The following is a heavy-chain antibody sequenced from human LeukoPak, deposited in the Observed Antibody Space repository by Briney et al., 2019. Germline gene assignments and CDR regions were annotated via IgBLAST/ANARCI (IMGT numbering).Heavy chain of an antibody. D-gene: IGHD2-21*02. J-gene: IGHJ3*02. Sequence: SVTVSCKASGGTFSIYAISWVRQAPGQGLEWMGGIIPIFGTANYAQKFQGRVTITADESTSTAYMGLSSLRSEDTAVYYCARSDIVVVTATPSYAFDIWGQGTMVTVSS. V-gene: IGHV1-69*01. CDR3: ARSDIVVVTATPSYAFDI. CDR2: IIPIFGTA. CDR1: GGTFSIYA.